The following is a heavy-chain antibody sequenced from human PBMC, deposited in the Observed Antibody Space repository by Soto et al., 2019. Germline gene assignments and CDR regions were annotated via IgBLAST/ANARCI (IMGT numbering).Heavy chain of an antibody. V-gene: IGHV1-69*02. CDR1: GDTFNFYS. CDR2: VNPILSMS. Sequence: QVQLVQSGAEVKRPGSSVKVSCKASGDTFNFYSINWAPHAPRVGLEWVGRVNPILSMSNYAQRFQGRVTMTADKSTSTAYVELRSLRSEDTAIYYCASSYGSGYRAFDYWGQGALVTVSS. D-gene: IGHD3-10*01. J-gene: IGHJ4*02. CDR3: ASSYGSGYRAFDY.